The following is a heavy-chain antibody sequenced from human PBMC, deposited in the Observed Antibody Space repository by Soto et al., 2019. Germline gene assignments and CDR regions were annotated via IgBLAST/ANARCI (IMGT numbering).Heavy chain of an antibody. CDR3: AVYAARHWFGP. Sequence: EVHLVESGGDLFEPGGSLRLSCAASGLAVSTDYMTWVRQAPGKGLEWVSLIYVGGGTYYADSVKGRFTISRDNSNSTLYLQMNSLRAEDTAVYYCAVYAARHWFGPWGQGTLVTVSS. CDR1: GLAVSTDY. J-gene: IGHJ5*02. D-gene: IGHD6-6*01. CDR2: IYVGGGT. V-gene: IGHV3-66*01.